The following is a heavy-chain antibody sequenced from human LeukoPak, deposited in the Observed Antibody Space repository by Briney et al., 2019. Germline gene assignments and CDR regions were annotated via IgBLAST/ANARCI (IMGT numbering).Heavy chain of an antibody. Sequence: GSLRLSCATSGFTFSSHAMSWVRQAPGEGLEWVSAYKCSGGSTYYADSVKGRFTISRDNSKNTLYLQMNSLRAEDTAVYYCAKRSGYSSSWDYYYYGMDVWDQGTTVTVSS. D-gene: IGHD6-13*01. V-gene: IGHV3-23*01. CDR2: YKCSGGST. CDR1: GFTFSSHA. CDR3: AKRSGYSSSWDYYYYGMDV. J-gene: IGHJ6*02.